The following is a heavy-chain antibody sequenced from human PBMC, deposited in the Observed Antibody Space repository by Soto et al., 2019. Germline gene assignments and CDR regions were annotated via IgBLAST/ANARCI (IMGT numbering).Heavy chain of an antibody. CDR1: GFTFDDYA. CDR3: ARDTGRAYYGDYDY. D-gene: IGHD4-17*01. J-gene: IGHJ4*02. CDR2: ISWNSGSI. Sequence: ESGGGLVQPGRSLRLSCVASGFTFDDYAMHWVRQAPGKGLEWVSGISWNSGSIGYADSVRGRFTISRDNAKNSLYLQMNSLRAEDTALYYCARDTGRAYYGDYDYWGQGTLVTVSS. V-gene: IGHV3-9*01.